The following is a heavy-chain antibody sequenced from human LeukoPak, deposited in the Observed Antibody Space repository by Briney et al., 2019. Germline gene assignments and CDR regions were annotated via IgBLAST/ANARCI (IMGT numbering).Heavy chain of an antibody. CDR2: GLYTGNT. J-gene: IGHJ4*02. CDR1: GGSIAVNHYY. CDR3: AREHRSSKYFDS. Sequence: SETLSLTCSVSGGSIAVNHYYWGWIRQPPGKGLEWIGSGLYTGNTYSNPSLRSRVAISVDTSKNEFSLKMNSVTAADTAVYYCAREHRSSKYFDSWGQGALMIVSS. D-gene: IGHD6-6*01. V-gene: IGHV4-39*02.